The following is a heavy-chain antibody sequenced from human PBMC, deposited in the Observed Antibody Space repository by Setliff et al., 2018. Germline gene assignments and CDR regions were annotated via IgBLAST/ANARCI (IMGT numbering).Heavy chain of an antibody. Sequence: SETLSLTCSVSVDLILDHWWTRIRQPAGKGLEWIGQVYSDGNTKYNPSLSNRVTISVDRSSNQFSLELSSVNAADTAVYYCARAREGGFLEWAPFDFWGRGMQVTVSS. D-gene: IGHD3-3*01. CDR2: VYSDGNT. CDR1: VDLILDHW. J-gene: IGHJ4*01. CDR3: ARAREGGFLEWAPFDF. V-gene: IGHV4-4*07.